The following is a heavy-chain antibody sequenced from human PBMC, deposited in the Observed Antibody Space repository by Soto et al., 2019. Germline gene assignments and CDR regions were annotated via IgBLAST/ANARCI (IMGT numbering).Heavy chain of an antibody. CDR3: ARAGGTTVTGLWHFDS. CDR1: GFTFNSHT. Sequence: QVQLVESGGGVVQWGGSVRLSCTASGFTFNSHTMHWVRQAPGEGLEWVAVISYDGSYKFYADSVKGRFTISRGNSKSTLYLQMNRLTAADTAIYYCARAGGTTVTGLWHFDSWGQGTLVTVSS. V-gene: IGHV3-30-3*01. J-gene: IGHJ4*02. D-gene: IGHD4-17*01. CDR2: ISYDGSYK.